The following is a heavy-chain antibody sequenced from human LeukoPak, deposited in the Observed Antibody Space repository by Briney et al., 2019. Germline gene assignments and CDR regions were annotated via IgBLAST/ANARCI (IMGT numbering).Heavy chain of an antibody. Sequence: ASVRVSCKASGYTFIDFYIHWVRQAPGQGLEWMGWINPNSGATNYAQNFQDRVTMTRDTSINTAYMELSSLKSDDTAVYYCARGPGDGDYVIGSSWTDYWGQGTLVTVSS. CDR1: GYTFIDFY. CDR2: INPNSGAT. CDR3: ARGPGDGDYVIGSSWTDY. D-gene: IGHD4-17*01. J-gene: IGHJ4*02. V-gene: IGHV1-2*02.